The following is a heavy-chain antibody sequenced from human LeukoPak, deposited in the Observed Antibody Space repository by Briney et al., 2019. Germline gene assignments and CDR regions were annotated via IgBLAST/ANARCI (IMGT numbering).Heavy chain of an antibody. CDR2: INPNSGGT. D-gene: IGHD1-1*01. CDR1: GYTFTGYY. J-gene: IGHJ3*02. CDR3: AREVLRTETTSEYDAFDI. Sequence: ASVKVSCKASGYTFTGYYMHWVRQAPGQGLEWMGWINPNSGGTNYAQTFQGRVTMTRDTSISTAYMELSRLGSDDTAVYFCAREVLRTETTSEYDAFDIWGQGTMVTVSS. V-gene: IGHV1-2*02.